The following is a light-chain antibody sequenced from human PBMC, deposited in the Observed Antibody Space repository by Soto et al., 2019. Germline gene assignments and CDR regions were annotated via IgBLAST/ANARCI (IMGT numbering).Light chain of an antibody. V-gene: IGKV3-11*01. CDR2: DAY. J-gene: IGKJ5*01. CDR3: QQRHMWPIT. Sequence: DIVLTQSPGTLSLSPGERATLSCSVSQSVSSSNLAWYQQKPGQAPRLLIYDAYNRATGIPPRFSGSGSGTDFTLTISSLEPEDSAVYYCQQRHMWPITFGQGTRLEN. CDR1: QSVSSSN.